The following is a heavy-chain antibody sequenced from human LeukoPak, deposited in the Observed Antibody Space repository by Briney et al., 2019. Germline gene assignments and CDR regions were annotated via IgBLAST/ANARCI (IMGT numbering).Heavy chain of an antibody. CDR1: GFTFSGYS. V-gene: IGHV3-21*01. CDR2: ISSSSSYI. J-gene: IGHJ5*02. Sequence: PGGSLRLSCAASGFTFSGYSMNWVRQAPGKGLEWVSSISSSSSYINYADSVKGRFTISRDNAKNSLYLQMNSLRAEDTAVYYCAREDLYPWGQGTLVTVSS. CDR3: AREDLYP. D-gene: IGHD2-8*01.